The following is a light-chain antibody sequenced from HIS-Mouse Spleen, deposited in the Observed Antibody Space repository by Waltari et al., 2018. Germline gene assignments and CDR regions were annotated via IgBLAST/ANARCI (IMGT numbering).Light chain of an antibody. CDR3: QQYYSTPRT. CDR1: QSVLYSSNNKNY. J-gene: IGKJ1*01. Sequence: DIVMTQSPDSLAVSLGERATINCKSSQSVLYSSNNKNYLAWYQQKPGQPPKRLMYWASTRESGVPDRFSGSGSGTDFTLTISSLQAEDVAVYYCQQYYSTPRTFGQGTKVEIK. CDR2: WAS. V-gene: IGKV4-1*01.